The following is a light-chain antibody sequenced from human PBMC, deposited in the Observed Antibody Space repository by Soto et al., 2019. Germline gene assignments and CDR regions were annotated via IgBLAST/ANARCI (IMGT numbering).Light chain of an antibody. Sequence: AASVGGRVIITCRASQTISTWMAWYQQKPGKAPKLLVYDASTLQSGVASRFSVSGSGPEFTLIISVLYRDYSATYYCQHDAPSNDPWRFAQGTKVAIK. CDR3: QHDAPSNDPWR. CDR1: QTISTW. J-gene: IGKJ1*01. V-gene: IGKV1-5*01. CDR2: DAS.